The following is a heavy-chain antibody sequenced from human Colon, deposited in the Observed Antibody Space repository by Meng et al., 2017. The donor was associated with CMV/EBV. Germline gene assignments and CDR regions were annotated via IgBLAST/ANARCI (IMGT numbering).Heavy chain of an antibody. CDR1: GDSLSSDY. Sequence: SETLSLTCTVSGDSLSSDYWSWIRQPPGKGLEWIGYIYDNKYTNFNSSLKSRVTMSVDTSKNQFSLRLSSVTAADTAVYYCARVDYSGNYDYWGQGTLVTVSS. J-gene: IGHJ4*02. CDR2: IYDNKYT. V-gene: IGHV4-59*01. CDR3: ARVDYSGNYDY. D-gene: IGHD4/OR15-4a*01.